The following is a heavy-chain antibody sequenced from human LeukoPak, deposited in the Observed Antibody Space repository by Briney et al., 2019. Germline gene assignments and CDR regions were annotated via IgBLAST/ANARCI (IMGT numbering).Heavy chain of an antibody. J-gene: IGHJ4*02. D-gene: IGHD3-22*01. V-gene: IGHV4-59*01. CDR1: GGSISSYY. CDR3: ARVSPYDSSGYPIDY. Sequence: SETLSLTCTVSGGSISSYYWSWIRQPPGKGLEWIGYIYYSGSTNYNPSLKSRVTISVDTSKNQFSLKLSSVTAADTAVYYCARVSPYDSSGYPIDYWGQGTLVTVSS. CDR2: IYYSGST.